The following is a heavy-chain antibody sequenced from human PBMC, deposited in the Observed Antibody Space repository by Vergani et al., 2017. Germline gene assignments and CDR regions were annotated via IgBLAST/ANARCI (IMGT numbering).Heavy chain of an antibody. J-gene: IGHJ4*02. D-gene: IGHD3-22*01. V-gene: IGHV3-21*04. CDR2: ISGNNDDV. CDR3: AKDSAYFESGGYYYLDY. Sequence: VQLLESGGGLVPPGGSLKLSCAGSGFTFSHYSMNWVRQAPGKGLEWVSSISGNNDDVYYADSVKGRFTISRDNAKNSLYMDMSSLRAEDTAVYYCAKDSAYFESGGYYYLDYWGQGTPVTVSS. CDR1: GFTFSHYS.